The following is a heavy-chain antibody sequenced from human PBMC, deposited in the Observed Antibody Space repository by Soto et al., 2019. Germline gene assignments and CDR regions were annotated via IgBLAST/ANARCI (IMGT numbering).Heavy chain of an antibody. J-gene: IGHJ6*02. CDR3: ARQGTYNWNDRYYGMYV. D-gene: IGHD1-1*01. V-gene: IGHV3-48*02. CDR2: ISSSSSTI. CDR1: GFTFSSYS. Sequence: EVQLVESGGGLVQPGGSLRLSCAASGFTFSSYSMNWVRQAPGKGLEWVSYISSSSSTIYYADSVKGRFTISRDNAKNSLYLQMNSLRDEDTAVYYCARQGTYNWNDRYYGMYVWGQGTTVTVSS.